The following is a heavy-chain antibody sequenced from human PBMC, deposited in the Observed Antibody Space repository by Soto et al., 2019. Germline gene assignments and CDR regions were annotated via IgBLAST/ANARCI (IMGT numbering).Heavy chain of an antibody. J-gene: IGHJ4*02. CDR1: GGSISSSSYY. V-gene: IGHV4-39*01. CDR3: ASSSWYDSSGPIDY. CDR2: IYYSGST. Sequence: PSETLSLTCTVSGGSISSSSYYWGWIRQPPGKGLEWIGSIYYSGSTYYNPSLKSRVTISVDTSKNQFSLKLSSVTAADTAVYYCASSSWYDSSGPIDYWGQGTLVTVSS. D-gene: IGHD3-22*01.